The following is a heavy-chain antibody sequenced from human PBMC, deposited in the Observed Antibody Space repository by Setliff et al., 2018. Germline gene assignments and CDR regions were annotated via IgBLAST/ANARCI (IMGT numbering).Heavy chain of an antibody. CDR3: ARKGISALSGAFDM. J-gene: IGHJ3*02. CDR2: IYTSGST. D-gene: IGHD1-26*01. V-gene: IGHV4-4*07. Sequence: NPSETLSLTCTVSGGSISNYYWSWIRQPAGKGLEWIGRIYTSGSTNYNPSLKSRVTMSVDTSKNQFSLKLSSVTAADTAVYYCARKGISALSGAFDMWGQGTMGTV. CDR1: GGSISNYY.